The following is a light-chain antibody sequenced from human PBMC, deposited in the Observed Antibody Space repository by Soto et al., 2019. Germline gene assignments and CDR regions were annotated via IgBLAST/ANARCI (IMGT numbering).Light chain of an antibody. V-gene: IGLV7-43*01. J-gene: IGLJ3*02. Sequence: QAVGTQEPSLTVSPGGPVTLTCASSTGAVTSGYFPGWFQQKPGQAPRALIYGASNKQSWTPARFSGSRLGGKAALTLSGVQPEDEAEYYCLLYYGGAWVFGGGTKLTVL. CDR2: GAS. CDR1: TGAVTSGYF. CDR3: LLYYGGAWV.